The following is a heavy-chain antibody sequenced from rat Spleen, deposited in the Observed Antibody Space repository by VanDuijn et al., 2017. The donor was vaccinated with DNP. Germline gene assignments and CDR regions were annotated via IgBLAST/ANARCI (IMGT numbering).Heavy chain of an antibody. J-gene: IGHJ3*01. CDR2: ITSSGSDT. V-gene: IGHV5-31*01. Sequence: EVQLVEAGGGLVQPGRSLKLSCAASGFTFNNYWMTWIRKVPGKVLEWFASITSSGSDTYYPDSVKGRFTISRDNARNTLYLQMDSLRSEDTATYYCATDLAYWGQGTLVTVSS. CDR1: GFTFNNYW. CDR3: ATDLAY.